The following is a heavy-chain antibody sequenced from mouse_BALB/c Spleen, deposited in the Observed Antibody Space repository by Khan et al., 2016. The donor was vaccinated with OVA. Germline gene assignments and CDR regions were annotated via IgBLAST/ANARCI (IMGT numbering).Heavy chain of an antibody. CDR1: GYTFTSYW. Sequence: VQLQESGAELVKPGASVKLSCKTSGYTFTSYWMQWVKQMPGQGLEWIGEINPSNGRTNYNEKFKSKATLTVDKSSTTAHMQLSSLTSEDSAVYYCVRSTMVTTEFAYWGQGTLVTVSA. CDR2: INPSNGRT. CDR3: VRSTMVTTEFAY. V-gene: IGHV1S81*02. D-gene: IGHD2-2*01. J-gene: IGHJ3*01.